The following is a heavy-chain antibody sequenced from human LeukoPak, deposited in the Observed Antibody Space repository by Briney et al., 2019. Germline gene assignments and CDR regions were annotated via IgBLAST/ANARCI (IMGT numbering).Heavy chain of an antibody. D-gene: IGHD6-19*01. J-gene: IGHJ5*02. Sequence: SVKVSFKASGGTFSSYAISWVRQAPGQGLEWMGGIIPIFGTANYAQKFQGRVTITADESTSTAYMELSSPRSEDTAVYYCARGYGYSSFSRFDPWGQGTLVTVSS. CDR3: ARGYGYSSFSRFDP. CDR2: IIPIFGTA. V-gene: IGHV1-69*01. CDR1: GGTFSSYA.